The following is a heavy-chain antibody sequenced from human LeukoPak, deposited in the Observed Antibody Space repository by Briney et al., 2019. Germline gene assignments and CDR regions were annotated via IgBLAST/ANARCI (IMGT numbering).Heavy chain of an antibody. V-gene: IGHV4-34*01. Sequence: PSETLSLTCADYGGSFSGYYWSWIRQPPGKGLEWIGEINHSGSTNYNPSLKSRVTISVDTSKNQFSLKLSSVTAADTAVYYCARGSVVVPAAVYWGQGTLVTVSS. CDR1: GGSFSGYY. CDR3: ARGSVVVPAAVY. CDR2: INHSGST. J-gene: IGHJ4*02. D-gene: IGHD2-2*01.